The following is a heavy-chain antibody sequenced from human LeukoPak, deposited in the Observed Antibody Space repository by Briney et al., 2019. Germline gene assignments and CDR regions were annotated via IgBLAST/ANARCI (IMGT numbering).Heavy chain of an antibody. CDR2: AYSGSN. CDR1: GDSVSRKAVA. D-gene: IGHD2-8*01. CDR3: ARGSNSAFDI. Sequence: SQTLSLTCAISGDSVSRKAVAWNWIRQSPSRGLEWLGRAYSGSNDYAVSVKGRITINADTSKNQFSLQLTSVTPEDTAVYYCARGSNSAFDIWGLGATVTVSS. V-gene: IGHV6-1*01. J-gene: IGHJ3*02.